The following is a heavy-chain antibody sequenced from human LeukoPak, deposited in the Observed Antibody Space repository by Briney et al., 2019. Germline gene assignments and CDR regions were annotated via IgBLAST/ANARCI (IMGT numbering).Heavy chain of an antibody. CDR3: AKDRESTVTPFDY. CDR2: ISGSGTTS. J-gene: IGHJ4*02. D-gene: IGHD4-17*01. V-gene: IGHV3-23*01. Sequence: GGSLRLSCAAAGFTFSSFAMSWVRQAPGKGLEWVSGISGSGTTSYFADSVKGRFTISRDNSKNTLYLQMNSLRAEDTAVYYCAKDRESTVTPFDYWGQGTLVTVSS. CDR1: GFTFSSFA.